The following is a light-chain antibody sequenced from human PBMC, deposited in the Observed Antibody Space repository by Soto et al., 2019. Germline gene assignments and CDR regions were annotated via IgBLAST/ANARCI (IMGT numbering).Light chain of an antibody. Sequence: QSALTQPASVSGSPGQSITISCTGTTSDVGGYNYVSWYQQHPGKAPKRMIYDVSNRPSGVSNRFSGSKSGNTASLTISGLQAEDEADYYSTSYTSSSTLVFGGGTKVT. CDR1: TSDVGGYNY. V-gene: IGLV2-14*01. CDR3: TSYTSSSTLV. J-gene: IGLJ2*01. CDR2: DVS.